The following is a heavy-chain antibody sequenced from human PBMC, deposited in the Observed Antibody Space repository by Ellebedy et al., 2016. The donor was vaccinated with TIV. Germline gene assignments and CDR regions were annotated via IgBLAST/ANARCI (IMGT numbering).Heavy chain of an antibody. CDR3: AKVRVWYGDAVNS. CDR2: ASDGGHGT. CDR1: GFSFSIYA. J-gene: IGHJ4*02. V-gene: IGHV3-23*01. D-gene: IGHD3-10*01. Sequence: PGGSLRLSCAASGFSFSIYAMIWVRQAPGKGLEWVSSASDGGHGTDYAASVEGRFTISRDHSQSTIYLQMDSLRADDTAVYYCAKVRVWYGDAVNSWGPGTRVTVSS.